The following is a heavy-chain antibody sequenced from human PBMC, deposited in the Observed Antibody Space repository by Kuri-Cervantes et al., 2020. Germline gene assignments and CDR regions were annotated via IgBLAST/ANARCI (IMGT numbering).Heavy chain of an antibody. J-gene: IGHJ4*02. D-gene: IGHD3-9*01. CDR1: GGTFSSYA. Sequence: SVKVSCKASGGTFSSYAISWVRQAPGQGLEWMGGIIPIFGTANYAQKFQGRVTITADESTSTAYMELSSLRSDDTAVYYCARASVGLRYFDWLPYYFDYWGQGTLVTVSS. CDR2: IIPIFGTA. V-gene: IGHV1-69*13. CDR3: ARASVGLRYFDWLPYYFDY.